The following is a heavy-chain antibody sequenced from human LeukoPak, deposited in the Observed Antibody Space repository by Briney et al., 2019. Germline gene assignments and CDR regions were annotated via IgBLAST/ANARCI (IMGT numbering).Heavy chain of an antibody. CDR3: TTGDFWSFFEY. D-gene: IGHD3-3*01. CDR2: IRAKPDGGTA. CDR1: GFTFTTAW. V-gene: IGHV3-15*01. Sequence: PGGSLRLSCVVSGFTFTTAWLSGVRQAPGKGLEWVGRIRAKPDGGTADYAAPVKGRFTISRDDSKNTLYLEMNSLMSEDTAVYYCTTGDFWSFFEYWGQGTLVTVSP. J-gene: IGHJ4*02.